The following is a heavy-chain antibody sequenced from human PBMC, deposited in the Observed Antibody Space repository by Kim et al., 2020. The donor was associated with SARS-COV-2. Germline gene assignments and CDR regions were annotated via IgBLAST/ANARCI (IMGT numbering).Heavy chain of an antibody. CDR2: TRPEGESY. D-gene: IGHD2-15*01. V-gene: IGHV3-74*01. CDR3: ERVGTSGSCY. CDR1: GFTLSDYW. J-gene: IGHJ4*02. Sequence: GGSLRLSCAASGFTLSDYWMHWVRQFPGKGPVWVCRTRPEGESYNYADAAWVRDSISSEKAEYTLSLHMRRLTVEETDIYFCERVGTSGSCYGGQG.